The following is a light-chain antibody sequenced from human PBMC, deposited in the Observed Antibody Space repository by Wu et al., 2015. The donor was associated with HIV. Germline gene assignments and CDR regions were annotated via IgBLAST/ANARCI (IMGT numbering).Light chain of an antibody. Sequence: EIVLTQSPVTLSLSPGERATLSCRASQSVSSSYLAWYQQKPGQAPRLLIYGASSRASGFPERFSGSGSGTDFTLTINRLEPDDSAVYYCQQYGSSAYSFGQGTKLEIK. CDR3: QQYGSSAYS. V-gene: IGKV3-20*01. CDR1: QSVSSSY. J-gene: IGKJ2*03. CDR2: GAS.